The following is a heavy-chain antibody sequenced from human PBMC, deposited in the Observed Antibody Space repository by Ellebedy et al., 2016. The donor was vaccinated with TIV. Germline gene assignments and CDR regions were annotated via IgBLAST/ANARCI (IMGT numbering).Heavy chain of an antibody. J-gene: IGHJ5*02. CDR1: GFSFRSYW. CDR2: IYQDGSNQ. Sequence: GESLKISCVASGFSFRSYWMSWVRQAPGKGLEWVANIYQDGSNQYYVDSVKGRFTISRDNADNSLFLQMNSLRAEDTAVYYCARRGSYGDYAVQINSWFDTWGQGTLVSVSS. CDR3: ARRGSYGDYAVQINSWFDT. V-gene: IGHV3-7*01. D-gene: IGHD4-17*01.